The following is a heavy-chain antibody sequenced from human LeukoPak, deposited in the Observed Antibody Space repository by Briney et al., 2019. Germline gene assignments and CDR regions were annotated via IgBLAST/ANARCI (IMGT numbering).Heavy chain of an antibody. CDR2: ISAYNGNT. Sequence: ASVKVSCTASGYTFTSYGISWVRQAPGQGLEWMGWISAYNGNTNYAQKLQGRVTMTTDTSTSTAYMELRSLRSDDTAVYYCARYQTEGIQLWLRYYYGMDVWGQGTTVTVSS. V-gene: IGHV1-18*01. J-gene: IGHJ6*02. CDR1: GYTFTSYG. CDR3: ARYQTEGIQLWLRYYYGMDV. D-gene: IGHD5-18*01.